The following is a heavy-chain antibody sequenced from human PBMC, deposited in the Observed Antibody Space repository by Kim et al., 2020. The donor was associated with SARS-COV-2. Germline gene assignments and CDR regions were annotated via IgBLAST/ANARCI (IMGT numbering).Heavy chain of an antibody. CDR3: VRGYAGGPFDL. CDR2: INRNSDST. Sequence: GGSLRLSCAASGFTFDDYGMSWVRQAPGKGLEWVSGINRNSDSTGYADSVKGRFTISRDNAKNSLFLQMNSPRAEDTASYHCVRGYAGGPFDLWGQGTLVTVSS. V-gene: IGHV3-20*01. CDR1: GFTFDDYG. J-gene: IGHJ4*02. D-gene: IGHD3-16*01.